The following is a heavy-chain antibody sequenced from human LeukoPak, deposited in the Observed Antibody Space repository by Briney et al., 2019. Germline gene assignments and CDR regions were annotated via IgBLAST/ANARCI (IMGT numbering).Heavy chain of an antibody. CDR1: GGSFSGYY. D-gene: IGHD3-16*01. CDR3: ARHSPFGPYWFDP. CDR2: INHSGST. V-gene: IGHV4-34*01. J-gene: IGHJ5*02. Sequence: SETLSLTCAVYGGSFSGYYWSWIRQPPGKGLEWIGEINHSGSTNYNPSLKSRVTISVDTSKNQFSLKLSSVTAADTAVYYCARHSPFGPYWFDPWGQGTLVTVSS.